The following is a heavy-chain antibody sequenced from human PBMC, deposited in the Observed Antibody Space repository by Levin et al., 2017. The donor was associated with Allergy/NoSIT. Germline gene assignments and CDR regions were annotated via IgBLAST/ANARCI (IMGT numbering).Heavy chain of an antibody. Sequence: PGGSLRLSCKASGGTFSSYAISWVRQAPGQGLEWMGGIIPIFGTANYAQKFQGRVTITADESTSTAYMELSSLRSEDTAVYYCARAAGTTTFPIDYWGQGTLVTVSS. CDR1: GGTFSSYA. V-gene: IGHV1-69*01. CDR2: IIPIFGTA. D-gene: IGHD1-7*01. CDR3: ARAAGTTTFPIDY. J-gene: IGHJ4*02.